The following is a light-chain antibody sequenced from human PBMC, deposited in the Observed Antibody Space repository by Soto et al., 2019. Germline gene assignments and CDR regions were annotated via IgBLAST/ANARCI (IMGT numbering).Light chain of an antibody. J-gene: IGKJ1*01. CDR3: QEFRNWPWT. CDR2: GAS. Sequence: EIVLTQSPGTLSVSPGDRVTLSCSASQSISINLAWYQHKPGQAPRLLIHGASTRATGVPARISGSGSGTEFTLTISSLQSEDFAVYYCQEFRNWPWTFGQGTKVEVK. CDR1: QSISIN. V-gene: IGKV3D-15*01.